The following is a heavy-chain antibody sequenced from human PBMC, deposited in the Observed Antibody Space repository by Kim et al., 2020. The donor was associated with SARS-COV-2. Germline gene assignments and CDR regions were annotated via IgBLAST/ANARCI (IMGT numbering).Heavy chain of an antibody. D-gene: IGHD2-15*01. CDR1: GFTFSSYW. Sequence: GGSLRLSCAASGFTFSSYWMHWVRQAPGKGLVWVSRINSDGSSTSYADSVKGRFTISRDNAKNTLYLQMNSLRAEDTAVYYCASPGGGYCSGGSCRGGGGMDVWGQGTTVTVSS. CDR3: ASPGGGYCSGGSCRGGGGMDV. V-gene: IGHV3-74*01. J-gene: IGHJ6*02. CDR2: INSDGSST.